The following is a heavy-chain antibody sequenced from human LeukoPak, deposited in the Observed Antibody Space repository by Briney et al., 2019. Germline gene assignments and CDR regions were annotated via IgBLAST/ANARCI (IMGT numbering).Heavy chain of an antibody. D-gene: IGHD3-10*01. CDR3: ARCGDGLPCDFDY. J-gene: IGHJ4*02. Sequence: PGGSLRLSCDASGFIFSDYYMSWVRQAPGKGLEWISYISNPSSTRYYADSVKGRFTISRDNAKNSLYLQMNSLRAKDTAVYYCARCGDGLPCDFDYWGQGTLVTVSS. CDR2: ISNPSSTR. V-gene: IGHV3-11*04. CDR1: GFIFSDYY.